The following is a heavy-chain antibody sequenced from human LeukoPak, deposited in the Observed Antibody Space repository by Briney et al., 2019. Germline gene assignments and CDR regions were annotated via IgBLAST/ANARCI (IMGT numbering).Heavy chain of an antibody. D-gene: IGHD6-19*01. CDR2: TFYRGST. V-gene: IGHV4-39*02. Sequence: PSETLSLTCTVSGDSISSSSYYWDWIRQPPGKVLEWIGSTFYRGSTYYNPSLKSRVTISVDTSNNQFSLKLSSVTASDTAVYYCARDKKWSGWTEYFQHWGQGTLVTVSS. CDR3: ARDKKWSGWTEYFQH. CDR1: GDSISSSSYY. J-gene: IGHJ1*01.